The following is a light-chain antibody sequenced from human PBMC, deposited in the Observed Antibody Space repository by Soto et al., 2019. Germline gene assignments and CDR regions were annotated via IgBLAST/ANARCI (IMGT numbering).Light chain of an antibody. J-gene: IGKJ4*01. CDR3: QQYNNWPLT. CDR1: ENVRTF. Sequence: EFVLTQSPATLSLSPVERATLSCRASENVRTFVDWYQQKPGQAPRLLIYGASNRATGIPARFSGSGSGTDFTLTISDLEPEDFAVYYCQQYNNWPLTFGGGTKVDIK. V-gene: IGKV3-11*01. CDR2: GAS.